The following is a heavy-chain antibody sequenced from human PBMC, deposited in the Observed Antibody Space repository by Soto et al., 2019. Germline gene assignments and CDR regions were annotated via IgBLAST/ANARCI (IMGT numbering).Heavy chain of an antibody. CDR3: ARVTATRWLQFGDY. V-gene: IGHV3-74*01. D-gene: IGHD5-12*01. J-gene: IGHJ4*02. CDR1: GFTFSSYW. CDR2: INSDGSST. Sequence: VGSLRLSCAASGFTFSSYWMHWVRQAPGKGLVWVSRINSDGSSTSYADSVKGRFTISRGNAKNTLYLQMNSLRAEDTAVYYCARVTATRWLQFGDYWGQGTLVSVSS.